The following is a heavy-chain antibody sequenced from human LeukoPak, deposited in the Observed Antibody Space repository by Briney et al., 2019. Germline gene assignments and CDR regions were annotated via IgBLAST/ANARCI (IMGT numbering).Heavy chain of an antibody. J-gene: IGHJ5*02. Sequence: GASVKVSCKASGYTFTSYGISWVRQAPGQGLEWMGWISAYNGNTNYAQKLQGRVTMATDTSTSTAYMELRSLRSDDTAVYYCARESPPDQAAQDPFDPWGQGTLVTVSS. CDR1: GYTFTSYG. CDR3: ARESPPDQAAQDPFDP. CDR2: ISAYNGNT. D-gene: IGHD1-14*01. V-gene: IGHV1-18*01.